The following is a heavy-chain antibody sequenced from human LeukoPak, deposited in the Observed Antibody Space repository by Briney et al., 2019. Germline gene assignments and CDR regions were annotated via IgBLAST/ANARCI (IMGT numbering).Heavy chain of an antibody. J-gene: IGHJ5*02. Sequence: SETLSLTRTVSGGSISRYYWSWIRQPAGKGLGWIGRIYTSGSTNYNPSLKSRVTMYVDTSKNQFSLKLSSVPAADTAVYYCGARREGDYGYNWFDPWGQGTLVTVSS. V-gene: IGHV4-4*07. CDR1: GGSISRYY. CDR3: GARREGDYGYNWFDP. CDR2: IYTSGST. D-gene: IGHD4-17*01.